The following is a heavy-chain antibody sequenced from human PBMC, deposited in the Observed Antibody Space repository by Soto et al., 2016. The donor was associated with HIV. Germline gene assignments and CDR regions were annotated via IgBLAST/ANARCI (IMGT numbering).Heavy chain of an antibody. CDR1: GFNFSSYW. CDR3: ARDRSFWSGSLYY. V-gene: IGHV3-74*01. Sequence: EVQLVESGGGLVQPGGSLRLSCAASGFNFSSYWMHWVRQAPGKGLMWVSRINSDGSSTRYADSVKGRFTISRDNAKNTLYMQMNSLRADDTAVYYCARDRSFWSGSLYYWGQGTLVTVSS. D-gene: IGHD3-3*01. J-gene: IGHJ4*02. CDR2: INSDGSST.